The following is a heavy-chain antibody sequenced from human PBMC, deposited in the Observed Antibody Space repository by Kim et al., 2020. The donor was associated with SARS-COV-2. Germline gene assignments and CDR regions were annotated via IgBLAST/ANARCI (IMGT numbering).Heavy chain of an antibody. V-gene: IGHV1-3*01. CDR2: INAGNGNT. CDR3: ARVVRGVITKLHYYYYGMDV. D-gene: IGHD3-10*01. Sequence: ASVKVSCKASGYTFTSYAMHWVRQAPGQRLEWMGWINAGNGNTKYSQKFQGRVTITRDTSASTAYMELSSLRSEDTAVYYCARVVRGVITKLHYYYYGMDVWGQGTTVTVSS. CDR1: GYTFTSYA. J-gene: IGHJ6*02.